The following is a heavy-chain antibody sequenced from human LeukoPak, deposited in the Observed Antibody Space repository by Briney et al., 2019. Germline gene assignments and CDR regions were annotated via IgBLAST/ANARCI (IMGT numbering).Heavy chain of an antibody. J-gene: IGHJ4*02. Sequence: ASVKVSCKASGYTFTSNYMDWVRQTPGQGPEWMGVINPSDGSTTYAQKFQGRVTLTRDTSTTTVHMELSSLTSEDTAVYYCAKEAGAFDYWGQGTLVTVSS. V-gene: IGHV1-46*01. CDR2: INPSDGST. D-gene: IGHD1-26*01. CDR3: AKEAGAFDY. CDR1: GYTFTSNY.